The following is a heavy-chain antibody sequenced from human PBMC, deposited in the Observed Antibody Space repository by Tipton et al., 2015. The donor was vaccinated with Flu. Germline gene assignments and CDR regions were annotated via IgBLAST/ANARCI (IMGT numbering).Heavy chain of an antibody. D-gene: IGHD6-13*01. CDR3: ARDWRWQQLSTHSGARFDP. V-gene: IGHV4-38-2*02. CDR2: IYHSGST. CDR1: GYSISSGYY. Sequence: TLSLTCAVSGYSISSGYYWGWIRQPPGKGLEWIGSIYHSGSTYYNPSLKSRVTISVDTSKNQFSLKVSSVTAADTAVYYCARDWRWQQLSTHSGARFDPWGQGTLVTVSS. J-gene: IGHJ5*02.